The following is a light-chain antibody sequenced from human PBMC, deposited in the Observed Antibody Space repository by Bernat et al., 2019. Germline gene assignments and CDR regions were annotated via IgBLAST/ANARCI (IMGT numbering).Light chain of an antibody. CDR3: SSYTKTITRVV. Sequence: QSALTQPASVSGSPGQSITISCTGTSSDVGGYNSVSWYQQHPGKAPKLMIYDVSNRPSGVSNRFSGSKSGNTASLTISGLQAEDEADYYCSSYTKTITRVVLGGGTKLTV. J-gene: IGLJ2*01. CDR2: DVS. CDR1: SSDVGGYNS. V-gene: IGLV2-14*03.